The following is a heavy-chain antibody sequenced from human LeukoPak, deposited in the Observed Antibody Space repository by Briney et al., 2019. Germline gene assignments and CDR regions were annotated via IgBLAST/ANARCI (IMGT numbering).Heavy chain of an antibody. D-gene: IGHD7-27*01. V-gene: IGHV4-34*01. J-gene: IGHJ6*03. CDR1: GGSFSNYY. Sequence: SETLSLTCAVYGGSFSNYYWSWIRQPPGKGLEWIGEINHSGSTNYNPSLKSRVTISVDTSKNQFSLKLSSVTAADTAVYYCARVIGARPLYYYYMDVWGKGTTVTVSS. CDR2: INHSGST. CDR3: ARVIGARPLYYYYMDV.